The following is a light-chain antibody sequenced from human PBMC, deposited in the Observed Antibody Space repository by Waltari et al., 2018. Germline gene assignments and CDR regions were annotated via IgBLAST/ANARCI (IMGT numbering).Light chain of an antibody. CDR1: SANIGRDT. J-gene: IGLJ3*02. Sequence: QPVLTQPPSASGTPGPRVTISCSGSSANIGRDTVNWYRQLPGTAPNLLMYIHKQRPPGCPVRFCGSNSGTGAPLGISGSQSENEADYNCAGWEGRVIAWVYGGGT. V-gene: IGLV1-44*01. CDR2: IHK. CDR3: AGWEGRVIAWV.